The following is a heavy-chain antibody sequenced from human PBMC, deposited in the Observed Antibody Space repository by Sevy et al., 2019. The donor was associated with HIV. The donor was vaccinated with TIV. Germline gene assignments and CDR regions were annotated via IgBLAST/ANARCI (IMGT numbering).Heavy chain of an antibody. CDR1: GGSFSGYC. CDR2: INHSGST. CDR3: ARHCSGTSCSHAFDI. J-gene: IGHJ3*02. Sequence: SETLSLTCAVYGGSFSGYCWSWIRQPPGKGLEWIGEINHSGSTNYNPSLKSRVTISVDTSKSQFSLKLSSVTAADTAVYYCARHCSGTSCSHAFDIWGQGTMVTVSS. D-gene: IGHD2-2*01. V-gene: IGHV4-34*01.